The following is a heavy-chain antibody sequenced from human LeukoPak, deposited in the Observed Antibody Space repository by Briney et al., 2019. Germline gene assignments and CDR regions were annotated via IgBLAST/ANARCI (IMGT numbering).Heavy chain of an antibody. CDR2: IKEDGSEK. D-gene: IGHD3-3*01. J-gene: IGHJ4*02. CDR3: ARGRFHALEWLMTFGY. CDR1: GFTFTRYW. V-gene: IGHV3-7*01. Sequence: PGGSRRLSCAASGFTFTRYWMTWVRQAPGTGLDLVANIKEDGSEKYYVDSVKGRFTISRDNAKNSLYLQMNSLRAEDTAVYYCARGRFHALEWLMTFGYWGLGTLVTVSS.